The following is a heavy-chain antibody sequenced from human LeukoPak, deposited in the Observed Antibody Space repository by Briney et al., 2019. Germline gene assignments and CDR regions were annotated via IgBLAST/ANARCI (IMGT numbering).Heavy chain of an antibody. V-gene: IGHV4-4*07. J-gene: IGHJ3*02. Sequence: SETLSLTCTVSGGSISSYYWSWIRQPAGKGLEWIGRIYTSGSTNYNPSLKSRVTMSVDTSKNQFSLKLSSVTAADTAVYYCARVGAAAMRNAFDIWGQGTMVTVSS. CDR1: GGSISSYY. CDR3: ARVGAAAMRNAFDI. CDR2: IYTSGST. D-gene: IGHD6-13*01.